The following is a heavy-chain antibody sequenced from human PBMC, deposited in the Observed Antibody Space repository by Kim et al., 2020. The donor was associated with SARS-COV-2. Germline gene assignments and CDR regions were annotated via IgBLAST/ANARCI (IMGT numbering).Heavy chain of an antibody. D-gene: IGHD3-9*01. CDR1: GGSISSSSYY. CDR3: ARSIEVTGYSRIDY. V-gene: IGHV4-39*07. J-gene: IGHJ4*01. Sequence: SETLSLTCTVSGGSISSSSYYWGWIRQPPGKGLEWIGSIYYSGSTYYNPSLKSRVTISVDTSKNQFSLKLSSVTAADTAVYYCARSIEVTGYSRIDYWG. CDR2: IYYSGST.